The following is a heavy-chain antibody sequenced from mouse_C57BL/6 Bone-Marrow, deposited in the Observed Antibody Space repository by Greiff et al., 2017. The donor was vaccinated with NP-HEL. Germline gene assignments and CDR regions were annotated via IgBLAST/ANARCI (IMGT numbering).Heavy chain of an antibody. J-gene: IGHJ4*01. V-gene: IGHV1-59*01. Sequence: QVQLQQPGAELVRPGTSVKLSCKASGYTFTSYWMHWVKQRPGQGLEWIGVIDPSDSYTNYNQKFKGKATLTVDTSSSTAYMQLSSLTSEDSAVYYCAMVTGGYNCAMDYWGQGTSVTVSS. CDR2: IDPSDSYT. CDR3: AMVTGGYNCAMDY. CDR1: GYTFTSYW. D-gene: IGHD2-2*01.